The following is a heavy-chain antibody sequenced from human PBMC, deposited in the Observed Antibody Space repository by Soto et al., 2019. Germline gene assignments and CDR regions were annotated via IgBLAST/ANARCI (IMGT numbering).Heavy chain of an antibody. J-gene: IGHJ4*02. CDR1: GFTFSSYS. D-gene: IGHD3-16*01. V-gene: IGHV3-48*01. CDR2: ISSSSSTI. Sequence: GGSLRLSCAASGFTFSSYSMNWVRQAPGKGLEWASYISSSSSTIYYADSVKGRFTISRDNAKNSLYLQMNSLRAEDTAVYYCARDREMITFGGADTFDYWGQGTLVTVSS. CDR3: ARDREMITFGGADTFDY.